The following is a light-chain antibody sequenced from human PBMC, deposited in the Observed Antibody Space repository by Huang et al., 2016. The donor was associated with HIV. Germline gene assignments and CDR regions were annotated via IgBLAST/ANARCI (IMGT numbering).Light chain of an antibody. V-gene: IGKV3-20*01. J-gene: IGKJ1*01. CDR1: QSVTSHY. Sequence: EIVLTQSPGTLSLSPGERATLSCRASQSVTSHYLAWYQQRPGQARRLLLYGASIRATGIPDRCSGSGSWTYVTLTISRLEPEDFAVYFCQHYGGSPWTFGQGTKVEIK. CDR2: GAS. CDR3: QHYGGSPWT.